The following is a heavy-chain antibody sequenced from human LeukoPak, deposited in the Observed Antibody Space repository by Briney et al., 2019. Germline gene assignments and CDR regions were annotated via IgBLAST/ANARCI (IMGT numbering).Heavy chain of an antibody. CDR1: GFTSSTYW. V-gene: IGHV3-74*01. J-gene: IGHJ4*02. Sequence: PGGSLRLSCAASGFTSSTYWMHWVRQAPGKGLVWVSRINSDGSTTTYADSVKGRFTISRDNAKNTLYLQMNSLRAEDTAVYYCARGPAVVVAATDYWGQGTLVTVSS. CDR2: INSDGSTT. D-gene: IGHD2-15*01. CDR3: ARGPAVVVAATDY.